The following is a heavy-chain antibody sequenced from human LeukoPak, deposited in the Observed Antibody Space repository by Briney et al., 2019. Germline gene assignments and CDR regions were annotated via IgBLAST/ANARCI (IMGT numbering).Heavy chain of an antibody. CDR1: GYTRTNYY. V-gene: IGHV1-46*01. CDR3: ARAQSYYDY. J-gene: IGHJ4*02. CDR2: INPSGDSA. Sequence: ASVKVSCKASGYTRTNYYMHWVRQAPGQGLEWMGIINPSGDSAIYAHNFQGRVTMTRDTSTTTVYMELSSLRSEDTAVYYCARAQSYYDYWGQGTLVTASS. D-gene: IGHD1-26*01.